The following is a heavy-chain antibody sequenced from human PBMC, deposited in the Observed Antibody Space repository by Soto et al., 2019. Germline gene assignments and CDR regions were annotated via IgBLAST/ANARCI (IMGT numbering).Heavy chain of an antibody. D-gene: IGHD2-21*02. CDR1: GGSISSGGYY. CDR2: IYYSGST. CDR3: ARESVSYLPTGFDP. J-gene: IGHJ5*02. Sequence: QVQLQESGPGLVKPSQTLSLTCTVSGGSISSGGYYWSWIRQHPGKGLEWIGYIYYSGSTYYNPSLKSRVTISVDTSKHQFSLKLSSVTAADTAVYYCARESVSYLPTGFDPWGQGTLVTVSS. V-gene: IGHV4-31*03.